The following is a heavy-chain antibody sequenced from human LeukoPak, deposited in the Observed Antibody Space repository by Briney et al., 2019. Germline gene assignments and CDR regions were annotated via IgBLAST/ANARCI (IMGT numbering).Heavy chain of an antibody. V-gene: IGHV4-4*07. D-gene: IGHD5-24*01. J-gene: IGHJ6*02. CDR2: IYTSGST. CDR1: GGSISSYY. CDR3: ARVVREGYNLDYYYGMDV. Sequence: PSETLSLTCTVSGGSISSYYWSWIRQPAGKGLEWIGRIYTSGSTNYNPSLKSRVTMSVDTSKNQFSLKLSSVTAADTAVYYCARVVREGYNLDYYYGMDVWGQGTTVTVSS.